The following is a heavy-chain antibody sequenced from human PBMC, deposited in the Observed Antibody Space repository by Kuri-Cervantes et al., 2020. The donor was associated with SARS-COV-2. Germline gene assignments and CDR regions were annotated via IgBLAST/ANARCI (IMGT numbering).Heavy chain of an antibody. D-gene: IGHD3-3*01. J-gene: IGHJ2*01. CDR3: ARDERDYDFWRGYYKDESWYFDL. Sequence: GESLKISCAASGFTFSSYSMNWVRQAPGKGLEWVSSISSSSSYIYYADSVKGRFTISRDNAKNSLYLQMNSLRAEDTAVYYCARDERDYDFWRGYYKDESWYFDLWGRGTLVTVSS. V-gene: IGHV3-21*01. CDR2: ISSSSSYI. CDR1: GFTFSSYS.